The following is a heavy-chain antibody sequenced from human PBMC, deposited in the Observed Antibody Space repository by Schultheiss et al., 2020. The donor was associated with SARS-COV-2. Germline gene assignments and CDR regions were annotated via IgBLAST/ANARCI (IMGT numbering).Heavy chain of an antibody. D-gene: IGHD2-8*02. Sequence: GGSLRLSCAASRFSFNIYGMNWVRQAPGKGLEWVAVIWYDGSNKYYADSVKGRFTISRDISTNTLFLQMNSLRPEDTAVYYCARDWYGWDYWGQGTLVTVSS. V-gene: IGHV3-33*02. CDR1: RFSFNIYG. J-gene: IGHJ4*02. CDR3: ARDWYGWDY. CDR2: IWYDGSNK.